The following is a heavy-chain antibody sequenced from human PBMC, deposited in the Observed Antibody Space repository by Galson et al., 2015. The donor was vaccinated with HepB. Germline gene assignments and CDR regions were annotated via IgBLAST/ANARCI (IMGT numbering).Heavy chain of an antibody. D-gene: IGHD3-3*01. Sequence: SLRLSCAASGFTFSSYWMNWIRQAPGKGLVWVSRINSNGSSTSYADSVKGRFTISRDNAKNTLYLQMTSLRAEDTAVYYCARGDYDCWRAYADFDHWGQGTLVTVSS. V-gene: IGHV3-74*01. CDR2: INSNGSST. CDR1: GFTFSSYW. J-gene: IGHJ4*02. CDR3: ARGDYDCWRAYADFDH.